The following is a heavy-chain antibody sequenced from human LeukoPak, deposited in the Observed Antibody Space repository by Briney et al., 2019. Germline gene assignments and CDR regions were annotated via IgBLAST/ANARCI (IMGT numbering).Heavy chain of an antibody. V-gene: IGHV3-48*03. CDR1: GFSFSNYD. Sequence: GGSLRLSCAVSGFSFSNYDMNWVRQAPGKGLEWVSYIRRSGNSRYYADSVKGRFTISRDNAKNSLYLQMNSLRAEDTAVYYCARYWYSDYWGQGTLVTVSS. CDR2: IRRSGNSR. CDR3: ARYWYSDY. J-gene: IGHJ4*02. D-gene: IGHD1-26*01.